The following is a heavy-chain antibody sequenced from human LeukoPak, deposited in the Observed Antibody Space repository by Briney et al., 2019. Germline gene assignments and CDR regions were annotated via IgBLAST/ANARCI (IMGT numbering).Heavy chain of an antibody. Sequence: PGGSLRLSCAASGFTFSSYSMNWVRQAPGKGLEWVSYISSSGDTISYADSVKGRFTISRDNAKSSLYLQMNSLRAEDTAMYFCARLGSYDYEAYWYFDVWGRGTLVTVSS. V-gene: IGHV3-48*04. J-gene: IGHJ2*01. CDR1: GFTFSSYS. CDR2: ISSSGDTI. CDR3: ARLGSYDYEAYWYFDV. D-gene: IGHD5-18*01.